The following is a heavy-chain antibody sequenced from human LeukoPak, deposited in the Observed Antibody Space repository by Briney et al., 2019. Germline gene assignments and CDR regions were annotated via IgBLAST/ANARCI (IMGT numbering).Heavy chain of an antibody. CDR2: IYSGGST. J-gene: IGHJ4*02. D-gene: IGHD3-10*01. CDR1: GFTVSSNY. CDR3: ARASRRRFGSGSYSYFDY. Sequence: GGSLRLSCAASGFTVSSNYMSWVRQAPGKGLEWVSVIYSGGSTYYADSVKGRFTISRDNSKNTPYLQMNSLRAEDTAVYYCARASRRRFGSGSYSYFDYWGQGTLVTVSS. V-gene: IGHV3-53*01.